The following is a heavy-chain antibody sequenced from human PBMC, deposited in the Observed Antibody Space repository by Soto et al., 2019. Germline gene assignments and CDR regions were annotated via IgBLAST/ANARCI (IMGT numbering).Heavy chain of an antibody. CDR2: INHSGST. V-gene: IGHV4-34*01. Sequence: SETLSLTCDVYGGSFSGYYWTWIRQPPGKGLEWIGEINHSGSTLYNPSLKSRVTISVDTSNNQFSLRLTSVTAADTAVYYCARVKAAGWFDPWGQGTLVTVSS. CDR3: ARVKAAGWFDP. CDR1: GGSFSGYY. D-gene: IGHD6-13*01. J-gene: IGHJ5*02.